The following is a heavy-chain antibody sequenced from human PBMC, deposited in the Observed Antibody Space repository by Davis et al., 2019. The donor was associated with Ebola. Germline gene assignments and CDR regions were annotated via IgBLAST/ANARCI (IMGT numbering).Heavy chain of an antibody. J-gene: IGHJ6*02. V-gene: IGHV3-7*03. CDR2: IKEDGSEK. D-gene: IGHD2-2*01. CDR3: ARVSVPAALVPIDYYAMDV. CDR1: GFTFNRYW. Sequence: GESLKISCAASGFTFNRYWMSWVRQAPGKGLQWVANIKEDGSEKYYVDSVKGRFTISRDNAKNSLYLQMNSLRAEDTAVYYCARVSVPAALVPIDYYAMDVWGQGTTVTVFS.